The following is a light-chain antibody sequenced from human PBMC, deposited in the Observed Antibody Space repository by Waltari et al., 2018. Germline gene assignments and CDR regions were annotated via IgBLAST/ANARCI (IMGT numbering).Light chain of an antibody. CDR2: YDE. CDR1: SSNIGNNA. CDR3: AAWDDSLSGVV. J-gene: IGLJ2*01. V-gene: IGLV1-36*01. Sequence: QSALTQPPSVSEAPRQRVTISCSGISSNIGNNAVNWYQQLPGKAPKLLIYYDELLPSGVSDRFSGSKSGTSASLAISGLQSEDEADYYCAAWDDSLSGVVFGGGTKLTVL.